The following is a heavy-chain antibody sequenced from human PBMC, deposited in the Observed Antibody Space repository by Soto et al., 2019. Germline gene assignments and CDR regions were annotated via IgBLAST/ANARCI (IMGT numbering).Heavy chain of an antibody. CDR1: GFTFTSSA. CDR3: AAASSSYYYYYGMDV. CDR2: IVVGSGNT. D-gene: IGHD6-13*01. J-gene: IGHJ6*02. V-gene: IGHV1-58*01. Sequence: QMQLVQSGPEVKKPGTSVKVSCKASGFTFTSSAVQWVRQARGQRLEWIGWIVVGSGNTNYAQKFQERVTITRDMSXXTAYMELSSLRSEDTAVYYCAAASSSYYYYYGMDVWGQGTTVTVSS.